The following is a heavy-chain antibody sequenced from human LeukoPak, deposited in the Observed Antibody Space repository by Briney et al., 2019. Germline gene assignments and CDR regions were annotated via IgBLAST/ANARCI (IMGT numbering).Heavy chain of an antibody. V-gene: IGHV3-30-3*01. CDR2: ISYDGSNK. D-gene: IGHD2-15*01. CDR1: GFTSSSYA. CDR3: ARDPKIVVVVAATFDY. Sequence: GGSLRLSCAASGFTSSSYAMHWVRQAPGKGLEWVAVISYDGSNKYYADSAKGRFTISRDNSKNTLYLQMNSLRAEDTAVYYCARDPKIVVVVAATFDYWGQGTLVTVSS. J-gene: IGHJ4*02.